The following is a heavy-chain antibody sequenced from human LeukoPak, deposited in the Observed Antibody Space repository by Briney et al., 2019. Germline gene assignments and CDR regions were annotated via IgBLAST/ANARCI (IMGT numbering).Heavy chain of an antibody. D-gene: IGHD3-10*01. CDR1: GYSFTSYW. V-gene: IGHV5-51*01. Sequence: GESLKISCKGSGYSFTSYWIGWVRQMPGKGLEWMGIIYPGDSDTRYSPSFQGQVTISADKSISTAYLQWSSLKASDTAMYYCARRSYGSGSYYSDEDAFDIWGQGTMVTVSS. J-gene: IGHJ3*02. CDR2: IYPGDSDT. CDR3: ARRSYGSGSYYSDEDAFDI.